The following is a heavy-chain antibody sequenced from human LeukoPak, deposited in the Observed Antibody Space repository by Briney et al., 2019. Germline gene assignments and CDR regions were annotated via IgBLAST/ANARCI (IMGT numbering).Heavy chain of an antibody. CDR1: GFTFTSYG. CDR3: AKDRSSSARED. CDR2: ISGYNGNT. J-gene: IGHJ4*02. Sequence: ASVKVSCKTSGFTFTSYGIIWVRQAPGQGLEWVGWISGYNGNTNYAQKFRGRLTMTTDTSTTTAYMELRSLRSDDTAVYYCAKDRSSSAREDWGQGTLVTVSS. V-gene: IGHV1-18*01. D-gene: IGHD6-13*01.